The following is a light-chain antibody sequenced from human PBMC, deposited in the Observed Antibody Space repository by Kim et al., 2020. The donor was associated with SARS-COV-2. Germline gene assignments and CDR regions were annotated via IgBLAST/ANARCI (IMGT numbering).Light chain of an antibody. V-gene: IGLV3-19*01. CDR1: SLRSYY. CDR3: NSRDSNDNVV. J-gene: IGLJ2*01. CDR2: GKN. Sequence: VALGQTVRITCQGHSLRSYYATSYQQKPGQAPILVIYGKNNRPSGIPDRFSGSSSGNTASLTITGTQAGDEAYYYCNSRDSNDNVVFGGGTQLTVL.